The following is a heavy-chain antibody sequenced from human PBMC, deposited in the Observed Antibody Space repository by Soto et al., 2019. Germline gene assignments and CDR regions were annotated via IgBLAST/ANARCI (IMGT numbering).Heavy chain of an antibody. V-gene: IGHV1-3*01. J-gene: IGHJ3*02. CDR3: ARRGTTVVTGAFDI. D-gene: IGHD4-17*01. Sequence: ASVKVSCKASGCTFSSYAMHWVRQAPGQRLEWMGWINAGNGNTKYSQKFQGRVTITRDTSASTAYMELSSLRSEDTAVYYCARRGTTVVTGAFDIWGQGTMVTVSS. CDR1: GCTFSSYA. CDR2: INAGNGNT.